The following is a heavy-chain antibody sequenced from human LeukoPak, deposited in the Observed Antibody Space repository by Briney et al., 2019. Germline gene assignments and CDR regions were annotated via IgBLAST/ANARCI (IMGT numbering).Heavy chain of an antibody. D-gene: IGHD4-23*01. Sequence: GGSLRLSCAASGFTFSRYSMNWVRQAPGKGLEWVSSITSSSSYIYYADSVKGRFTISRDNAKNSLYLQMNGLRAEDTAVYYCARGNGGIFTWYFDYWGQGTLVTVSS. CDR3: ARGNGGIFTWYFDY. CDR1: GFTFSRYS. J-gene: IGHJ4*02. V-gene: IGHV3-21*04. CDR2: ITSSSSYI.